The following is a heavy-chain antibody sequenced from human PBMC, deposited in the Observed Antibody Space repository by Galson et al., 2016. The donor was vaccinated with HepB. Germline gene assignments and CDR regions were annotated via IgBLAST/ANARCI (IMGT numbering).Heavy chain of an antibody. D-gene: IGHD3/OR15-3a*01. V-gene: IGHV1-18*04. CDR3: TRSSDVWSMDV. CDR2: INPNDGST. J-gene: IGHJ6*02. CDR1: GYTFTDYG. Sequence: QSGAEVKKPGASVKVSCKTSGYTFTDYGHSWVRQAPGQGPEWMGWINPNDGSTKNAEKVRDRVSMTRDMSTTTLYVELRSLRSDDTAVYYCTRSSDVWSMDVWGQGTTVIVSS.